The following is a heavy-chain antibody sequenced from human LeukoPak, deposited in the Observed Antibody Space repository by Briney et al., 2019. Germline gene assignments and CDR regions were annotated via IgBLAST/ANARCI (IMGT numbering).Heavy chain of an antibody. CDR3: ARDYYYDSSGYWGHYYYYYMDV. D-gene: IGHD3-22*01. J-gene: IGHJ6*03. V-gene: IGHV1-18*01. Sequence: ASVKVSCKASGYTFTSYGISWVRQAPGQGLEWMGWISAYKGNTNYAQKLQGRVTMTTDTSTSTAYMELRSLRSDDTAVYYCARDYYYDSSGYWGHYYYYYMDVWGKGTAVTVSS. CDR1: GYTFTSYG. CDR2: ISAYKGNT.